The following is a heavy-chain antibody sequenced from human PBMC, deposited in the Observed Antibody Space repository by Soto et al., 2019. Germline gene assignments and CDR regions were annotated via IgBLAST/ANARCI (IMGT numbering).Heavy chain of an antibody. V-gene: IGHV1-8*01. D-gene: IGHD1-26*01. CDR1: GYTFTSYD. CDR3: ARATYSGSYGSFGGDYYYYGMDV. Sequence: QVQLVQSGAEVKKPGASVKVSCKASGYTFTSYDINWVRQATGQGLEWMGWMNPNSGNTGYAQKLQGRVTMTRTNSISTAYMELGSLRSEEAAVYYCARATYSGSYGSFGGDYYYYGMDVWGQGTTVTVSS. J-gene: IGHJ6*02. CDR2: MNPNSGNT.